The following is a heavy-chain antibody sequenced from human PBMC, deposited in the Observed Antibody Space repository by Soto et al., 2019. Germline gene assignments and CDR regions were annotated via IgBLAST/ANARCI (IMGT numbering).Heavy chain of an antibody. CDR2: IYHTGNT. Sequence: SETLSLTCAVSGGSISNSRYYWAWIRQPPGKGLEWIGSIYHTGNTYYNPSPRSRVTISVDTSKNQFSLKLTSVTAADTAVYYCARDYYDSRDYTTNWFDPWGQGTLVTVSS. J-gene: IGHJ5*02. V-gene: IGHV4-39*01. CDR3: ARDYYDSRDYTTNWFDP. CDR1: GGSISNSRYY. D-gene: IGHD3-22*01.